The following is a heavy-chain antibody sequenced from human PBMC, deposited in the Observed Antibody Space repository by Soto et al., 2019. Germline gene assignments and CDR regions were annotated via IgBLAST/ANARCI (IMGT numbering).Heavy chain of an antibody. CDR1: GGSISSSSYY. V-gene: IGHV4-39*07. D-gene: IGHD3-16*01. CDR2: IYYSGST. CDR3: AGFGYYGFVWLLDX. J-gene: IGHJ4*02. Sequence: PSETLSLTCTVSGGSISSSSYYWGWIRQPPGKGLEWIGSIYYSGSTYYNPSLKSRVTISVDTSKNQFSLKLSSVTAADTAVYYCAGFGYYGFVWLLDXWGQGTLVTVSS.